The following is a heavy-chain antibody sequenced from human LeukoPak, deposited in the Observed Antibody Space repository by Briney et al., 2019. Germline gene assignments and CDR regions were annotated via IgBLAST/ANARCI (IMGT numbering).Heavy chain of an antibody. CDR1: GFTFSSYS. J-gene: IGHJ4*02. CDR3: ARDYGGPHYFDY. CDR2: ISSSNNYI. Sequence: GGSLRLSCAASGFTFSSYSMNWVRQAPGKGLEWVSSISSSNNYIYYADSVKGRFTISRDDAKNSLYLQMDSLRAEDTAVYYCARDYGGPHYFDYWGQGTLVTVSS. V-gene: IGHV3-21*01. D-gene: IGHD2-15*01.